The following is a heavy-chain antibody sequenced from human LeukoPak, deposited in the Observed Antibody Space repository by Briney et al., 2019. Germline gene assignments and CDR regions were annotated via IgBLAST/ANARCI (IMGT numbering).Heavy chain of an antibody. D-gene: IGHD2-2*01. Sequence: GGSLRLSCAASGFTFSSYGMHWVRQAPGKGLEWVAVILYDGSNKYYVDSVKGRFTISRDNSKNTLYLQINSLRPEDTAVYYCAKDWRGDCRSTSCYAGFDYWGQGTLVTVSS. CDR2: ILYDGSNK. CDR3: AKDWRGDCRSTSCYAGFDY. CDR1: GFTFSSYG. V-gene: IGHV3-30*18. J-gene: IGHJ4*02.